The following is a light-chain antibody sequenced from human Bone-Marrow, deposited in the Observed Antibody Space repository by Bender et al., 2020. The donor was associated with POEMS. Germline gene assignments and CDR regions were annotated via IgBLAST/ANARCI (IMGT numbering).Light chain of an antibody. V-gene: IGLV2-14*02. CDR2: DVS. CDR3: SSYTTSNTCV. J-gene: IGLJ1*01. Sequence: QSALTQPASVSGSPGQSITISCTGTSSDVGSYNLVSWYQQHPGKAPKLIIYDVSYRPSGVSNRFSGSKSGNTASLTISGLQAEDEADYYCSSYTTSNTCVFGTGTKVTVL. CDR1: SSDVGSYNL.